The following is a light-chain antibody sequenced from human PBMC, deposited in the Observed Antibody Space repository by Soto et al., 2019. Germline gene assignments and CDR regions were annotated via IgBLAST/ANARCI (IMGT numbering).Light chain of an antibody. CDR2: GAS. J-gene: IGKJ4*02. CDR1: QSVSSSY. V-gene: IGKV3-20*01. CDR3: QQYGSSVQ. Sequence: EIVLTQSPGTLSLSPGERATLSCRASQSVSSSYLAWYQQKPGQAPRLLIHGASNRATGIPDRFSGSGSGTDFTLTISRLEPEDFALYYCQQYGSSVQFGGGTKVDIK.